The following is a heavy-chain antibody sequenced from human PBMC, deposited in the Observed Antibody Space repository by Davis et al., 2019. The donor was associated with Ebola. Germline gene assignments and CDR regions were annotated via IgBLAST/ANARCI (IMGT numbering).Heavy chain of an antibody. CDR3: ARSITMIVVVILDY. V-gene: IGHV3-21*01. CDR1: GFTFSTYS. CDR2: ISSDSDYI. J-gene: IGHJ4*02. D-gene: IGHD3-22*01. Sequence: GESLKISCAASGFTFSTYSMSWVRQAPGKALEWVSSISSDSDYIYYADSAKGRFTISRDNAKNSLFLQMNSLRAEDTAVYYCARSITMIVVVILDYWGQGTLVTVSS.